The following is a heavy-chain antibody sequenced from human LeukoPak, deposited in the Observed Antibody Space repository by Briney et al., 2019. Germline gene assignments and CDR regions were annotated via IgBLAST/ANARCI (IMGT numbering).Heavy chain of an antibody. CDR3: ARKEGGQLVNTRRWFDP. V-gene: IGHV4-39*07. CDR1: GGSISSGSDY. D-gene: IGHD6-13*01. CDR2: INHSGST. Sequence: SETLSLTCTVSGGSISSGSDYWSWIRQPPGKGLEWIGEINHSGSTNYNPSLKSRVTISVDTSKNQFSLKLRSVTAADTAVYYCARKEGGQLVNTRRWFDPWGQGTLVTVSS. J-gene: IGHJ5*02.